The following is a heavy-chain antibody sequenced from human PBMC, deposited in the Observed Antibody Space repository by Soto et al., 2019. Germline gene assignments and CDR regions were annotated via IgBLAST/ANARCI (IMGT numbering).Heavy chain of an antibody. D-gene: IGHD3-22*01. Sequence: QVQLVESGGGVVQPGRSLRLSCAASGFTFSSYAMHWVRQAPGKGLEWVAVISYDGSKKYYADSVKGRFTISRDNSNNTXXLQMNSLRAEDTAVYYCARTRITMIVVVISYGMDVWGQGTTVTVSS. CDR1: GFTFSSYA. V-gene: IGHV3-30-3*01. CDR2: ISYDGSKK. CDR3: ARTRITMIVVVISYGMDV. J-gene: IGHJ6*02.